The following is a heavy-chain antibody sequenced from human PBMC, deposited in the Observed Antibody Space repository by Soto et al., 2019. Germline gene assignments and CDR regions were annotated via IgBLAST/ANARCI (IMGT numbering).Heavy chain of an antibody. V-gene: IGHV1-3*01. CDR2: INAGNGNT. Sequence: ASVKVSCKASGYAFTSYAMHWVRQAPGQRLEWMGWINAGNGNTKYSQKFQGRVTITRDTSASTAYMELSSLRSEDTAMYYSASTNYNPSLKSRVTISVDTSKNQFSLKLSSVTAADTAVYYCARDFWYYDFWSANIGGHYYYGMDVWGQGTTVTVSS. CDR3: ASTNYNPSLKSRVTISVDTSKNQFSLKLSSVTAADTAVYYCARDFWYYDFWSANIGGHYYYGMDV. D-gene: IGHD3-10*01. J-gene: IGHJ6*02. CDR1: GYAFTSYA.